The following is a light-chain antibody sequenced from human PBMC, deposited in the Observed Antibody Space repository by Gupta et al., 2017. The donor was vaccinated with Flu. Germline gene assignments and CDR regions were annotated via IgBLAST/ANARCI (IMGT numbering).Light chain of an antibody. CDR2: AAS. J-gene: IGKJ1*01. CDR3: QQTDNTPWT. Sequence: PSSLAASVGDRVTITCRAGQIISKDLDWYQQKPGKAPKLLIYAASRLQSGVPSRFSGSGSGTDFTLTLSRLQPEDFATYYCQQTDNTPWTFGQGNKVELK. CDR1: QIISKD. V-gene: IGKV1-39*01.